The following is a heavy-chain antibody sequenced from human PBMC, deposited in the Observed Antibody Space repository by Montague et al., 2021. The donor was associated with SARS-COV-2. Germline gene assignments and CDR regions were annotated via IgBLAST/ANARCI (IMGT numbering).Heavy chain of an antibody. CDR1: GGSISSGSYY. CDR2: IYTSGTT. V-gene: IGHV4-61*02. D-gene: IGHD5-12*01. CDR3: ARAHSGSWAHLDN. J-gene: IGHJ4*02. Sequence: TLSLTCTVSGGSISSGSYYWSWIRQPAGKGLEWIGRIYTSGTTDYSFSLKSRVTISVDTSKNQFSLKLTSVTAADTAVYYCARAHSGSWAHLDNWGQGSLDTVSS.